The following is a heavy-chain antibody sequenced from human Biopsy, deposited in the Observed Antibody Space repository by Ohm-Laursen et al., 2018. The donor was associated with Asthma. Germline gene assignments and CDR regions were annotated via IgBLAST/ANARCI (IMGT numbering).Heavy chain of an antibody. CDR2: IKHDGTEK. J-gene: IGHJ1*01. CDR3: ARTFHFWSPYHAEHYQL. CDR1: GFTFGDYW. V-gene: IGHV3-7*01. Sequence: GSLRLSCSASGFTFGDYWMSWVRQVPGKGLEWVANIKHDGTEKNHVDSLESRFTISRDNAKNSLYLQMNSLRAEDTAVYYCARTFHFWSPYHAEHYQLWGQGTLVTVPS. D-gene: IGHD3-3*02.